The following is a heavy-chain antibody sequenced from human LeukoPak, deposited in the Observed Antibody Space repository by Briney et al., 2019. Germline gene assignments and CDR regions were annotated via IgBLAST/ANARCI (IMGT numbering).Heavy chain of an antibody. CDR3: AKSNCGGDCFDY. V-gene: IGHV3-33*06. Sequence: GRSLRLSCAASGFTFSSYGMHWVRQAPGKGLEWEAVIWYDGSNKYYADSVKGRFTISRDNSKNTLYLQMNSLRAEDTAVYYCAKSNCGGDCFDYWGQGTLVTVSS. D-gene: IGHD2-21*01. CDR1: GFTFSSYG. J-gene: IGHJ4*02. CDR2: IWYDGSNK.